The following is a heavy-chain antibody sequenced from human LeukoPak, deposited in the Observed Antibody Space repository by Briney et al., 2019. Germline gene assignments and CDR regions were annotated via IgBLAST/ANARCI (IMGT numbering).Heavy chain of an antibody. D-gene: IGHD3-22*01. Sequence: GESLQISCKGSGSRFTTYWIGWVRQVPGKGLEWMGIINPGDSDTRYSPSFQGQVTISADKSISTAYLLWSSLKASDSAMYYCARHPITRYYDSSGYSAAGPDYWGQGTLVTVSS. CDR1: GSRFTTYW. J-gene: IGHJ4*02. V-gene: IGHV5-51*01. CDR2: INPGDSDT. CDR3: ARHPITRYYDSSGYSAAGPDY.